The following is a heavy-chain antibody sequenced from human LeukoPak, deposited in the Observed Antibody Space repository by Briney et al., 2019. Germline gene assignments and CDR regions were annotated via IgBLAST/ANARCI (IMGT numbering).Heavy chain of an antibody. CDR2: VYYTGST. D-gene: IGHD1-26*01. J-gene: IGHJ4*02. V-gene: IGHV4-30-4*08. CDR1: GDSISSVDYY. Sequence: SQTLSLTCPVSGDSISSVDYYWGWIRQSPGKGLEWIGYVYYTGSTYYNPSLKSRLTISVDTSKNQFSLRLHSVTAADTAVYYCARERGSYYYFDYWGQGTLLTVSS. CDR3: ARERGSYYYFDY.